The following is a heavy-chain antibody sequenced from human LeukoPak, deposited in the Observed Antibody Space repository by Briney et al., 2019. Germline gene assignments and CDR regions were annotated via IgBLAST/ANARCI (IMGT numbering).Heavy chain of an antibody. D-gene: IGHD2-2*01. Sequence: SETLSLTCTVSGGSISSYYWSWIRQPAGKGLEWIGRIYTSGSTNYNPSLKSRVTMSVDTSKNQFSLKLSSVTAADTAVYYCAREGRYCSSTSCYSYGWFDPWGQGTLVTVSS. V-gene: IGHV4-4*07. J-gene: IGHJ5*02. CDR3: AREGRYCSSTSCYSYGWFDP. CDR1: GGSISSYY. CDR2: IYTSGST.